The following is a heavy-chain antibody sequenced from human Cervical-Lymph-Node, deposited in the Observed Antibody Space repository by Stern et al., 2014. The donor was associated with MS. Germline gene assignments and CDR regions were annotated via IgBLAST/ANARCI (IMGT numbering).Heavy chain of an antibody. V-gene: IGHV1-18*01. Sequence: VQLVQSGPEVKKPGASVKVSCKAYGSTFPTYGIHWVRQAPGQGLEWVGWIRDYNTNTNSAENVKGRVTITKDTSTNTAYMELRSLTSDDTAVYYCAQSLAYYGMDVWGQGTTVTVSS. J-gene: IGHJ6*02. CDR2: IRDYNTNT. D-gene: IGHD2-21*01. CDR1: GSTFPTYG. CDR3: AQSLAYYGMDV.